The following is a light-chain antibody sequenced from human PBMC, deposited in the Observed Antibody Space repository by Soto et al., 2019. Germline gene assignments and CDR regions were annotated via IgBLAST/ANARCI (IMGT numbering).Light chain of an antibody. Sequence: DIQMTQSPSTLSASVGDRVTITCRASQSISSWLAWYQQKSGKAPKLLIYDASSLESGVPSRFSGSGSGTEFTLTISSLQPDDFATYYCQQYNSSVWTFGQGTKVEIK. CDR2: DAS. J-gene: IGKJ1*01. CDR1: QSISSW. V-gene: IGKV1-5*01. CDR3: QQYNSSVWT.